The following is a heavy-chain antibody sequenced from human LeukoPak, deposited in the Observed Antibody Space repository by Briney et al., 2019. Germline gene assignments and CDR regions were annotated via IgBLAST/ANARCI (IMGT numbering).Heavy chain of an antibody. CDR2: INTDGGST. CDR3: ARGGSTSLRPYDAFDI. V-gene: IGHV3-74*01. CDR1: GFTISSYA. Sequence: GRSVSLSCAACGFTISSYAMHWVRQAPGKGLVWVSRINTDGGSTSYADSVKGRFTIYRDNAKTTLYLKMISLRDEDTDVCYCARGGSTSLRPYDAFDIWGQRTMVTVSS. D-gene: IGHD2-2*01. J-gene: IGHJ3*02.